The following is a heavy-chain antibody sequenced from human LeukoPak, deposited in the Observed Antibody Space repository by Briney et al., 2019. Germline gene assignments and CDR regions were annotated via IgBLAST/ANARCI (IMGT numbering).Heavy chain of an antibody. CDR2: IYHSGST. CDR1: GGSISSGGYS. CDR3: ARSYYYGSGSYYGSWFDP. J-gene: IGHJ5*02. D-gene: IGHD3-10*01. V-gene: IGHV4-30-2*01. Sequence: SETLSLTCAVSGGSISSGGYSWSWIRQPPGKGLEWIGYIYHSGSTYYNPSLKSRVTISVDRSKNQFSLKLSSVTAADAAVYYCARSYYYGSGSYYGSWFDPWGQGTLVTVSS.